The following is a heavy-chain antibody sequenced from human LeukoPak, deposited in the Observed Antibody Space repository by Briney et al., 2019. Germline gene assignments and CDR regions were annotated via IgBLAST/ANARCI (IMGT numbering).Heavy chain of an antibody. CDR2: MNPNSGNT. D-gene: IGHD2-15*01. CDR3: ARGPRVAACPFDY. CDR1: GYTFTSCD. Sequence: ASVKVSCKASGYTFTSCDINWVRQATGQGLEGMGWMNPNSGNTGYAQKFQGRVTITRNTSISTAYMELSSLRSEDTAVYYCARGPRVAACPFDYWGQGSLVTVSS. V-gene: IGHV1-8*03. J-gene: IGHJ4*02.